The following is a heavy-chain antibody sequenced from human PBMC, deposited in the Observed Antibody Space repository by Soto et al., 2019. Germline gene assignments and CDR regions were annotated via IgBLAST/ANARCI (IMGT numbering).Heavy chain of an antibody. V-gene: IGHV4-59*01. J-gene: IGHJ5*02. Sequence: SETLSLTCAVSGDSINNYSWSWIRQPPGKGLEWIGYISYSGSTSYNPSLRSRVTISVDTSKNQFSLNLSSVTAADTAVYYCEREHRGVVQPAHRFNWSDPWGQGTLVTVSS. D-gene: IGHD2-2*01. CDR2: ISYSGST. CDR1: GDSINNYS. CDR3: EREHRGVVQPAHRFNWSDP.